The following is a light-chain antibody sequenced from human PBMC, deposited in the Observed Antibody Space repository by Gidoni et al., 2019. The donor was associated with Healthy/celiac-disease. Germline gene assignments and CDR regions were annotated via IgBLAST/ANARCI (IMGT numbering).Light chain of an antibody. CDR2: AAS. CDR3: QQSYSTPFT. J-gene: IGKJ3*01. Sequence: IQMTQSPSSRSAAVGDRVTITCRASQSISSYLNWYQQKPGKDTKLLIYAASSLQSGVPSRFSGSGAGTDFTLTISSLQPEDFATYYCQQSYSTPFTFGPGTKVDIK. CDR1: QSISSY. V-gene: IGKV1-39*01.